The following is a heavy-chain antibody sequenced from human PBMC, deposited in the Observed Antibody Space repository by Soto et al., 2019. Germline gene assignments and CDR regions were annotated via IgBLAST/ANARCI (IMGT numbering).Heavy chain of an antibody. CDR1: GGSISGYY. CDR3: ASLAWELYNWFDP. CDR2: MYNTGST. Sequence: PSETLSLTCTVSGGSISGYYWSWIRQPPGKGLEWIGYMYNTGSTVYNPSFKSRVTISVDTSKNQFSLKLSSVTAADTAVYYCASLAWELYNWFDPWGQGTLVTVSS. D-gene: IGHD1-26*01. J-gene: IGHJ5*02. V-gene: IGHV4-59*08.